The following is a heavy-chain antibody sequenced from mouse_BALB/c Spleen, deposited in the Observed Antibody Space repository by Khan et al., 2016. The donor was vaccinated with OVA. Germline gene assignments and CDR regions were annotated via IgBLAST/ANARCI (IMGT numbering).Heavy chain of an antibody. CDR3: TRLAYYYDREGFAY. J-gene: IGHJ3*01. V-gene: IGHV5-6*01. CDR2: VSTGASYT. CDR1: GFTFSTYG. Sequence: EVQLQESGGDLVKPGGSLKLSCAASGFTFSTYGMSWVRQTPDKGLEWVATVSTGASYTYYPYSEKERFTIYRDNAKNTLDLQMSGLKSEDTAMFYGTRLAYYYDREGFAYWGQGTLLTVSA. D-gene: IGHD1-1*01.